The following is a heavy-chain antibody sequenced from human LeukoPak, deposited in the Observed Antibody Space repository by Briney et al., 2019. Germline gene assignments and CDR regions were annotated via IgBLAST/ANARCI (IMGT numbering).Heavy chain of an antibody. V-gene: IGHV1-18*01. D-gene: IGHD3-10*01. CDR3: ARAPYYYGSGSQPPYYYMDV. J-gene: IGHJ6*03. CDR2: ISAYNGNT. Sequence: ASVKVSCKASGYTFTSYGISWVRQAPGQGLEWMGWISAYNGNTNYAQKLQGRVTMTTDTSTSTAYMELRSLRSDDTAVYYCARAPYYYGSGSQPPYYYMDVWGKGTTVTVSS. CDR1: GYTFTSYG.